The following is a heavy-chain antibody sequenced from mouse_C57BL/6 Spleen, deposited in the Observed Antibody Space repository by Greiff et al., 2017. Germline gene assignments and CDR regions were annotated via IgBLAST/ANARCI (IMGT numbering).Heavy chain of an antibody. Sequence: EVQLQQSGPELVKPGASVTIPCKASGYTFTDYNMDWVKQSHGKSLEWIGDINPNNGGTIYNQKFKGKATFTVDQSSRTAYMELRSRTSEDTAVYYCARGGYYSNYPYAMDYWGQGTSVTVSS. V-gene: IGHV1-18*01. D-gene: IGHD2-5*01. CDR2: INPNNGGT. CDR3: ARGGYYSNYPYAMDY. CDR1: GYTFTDYN. J-gene: IGHJ4*01.